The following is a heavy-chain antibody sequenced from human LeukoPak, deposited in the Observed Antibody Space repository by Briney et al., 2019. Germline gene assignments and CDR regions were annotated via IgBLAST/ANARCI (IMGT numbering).Heavy chain of an antibody. CDR1: GFTFSSYA. CDR3: AKSRTVVVTAQFDY. J-gene: IGHJ4*02. D-gene: IGHD2-21*02. CDR2: ISGSGGST. V-gene: IGHV3-23*01. Sequence: PGGSLRLSCAASGFTFSSYAMHWVRQAPGKGLEWVSAISGSGGSTYYADSVKGRFTISRDNSKNTLYLQMNSLRAEDTAVYYCAKSRTVVVTAQFDYWGQGTLVTVSS.